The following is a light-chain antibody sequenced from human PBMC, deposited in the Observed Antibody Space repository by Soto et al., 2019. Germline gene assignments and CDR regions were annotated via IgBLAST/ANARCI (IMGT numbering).Light chain of an antibody. CDR2: AAF. CDR3: QQSYSIPQT. Sequence: DIQMTQSPSSLSASVGDRVTITCRTSQTIANYLNWYQQKPGKAPKLLIYAAFSLQSGVPSRFSGSGSETEFTLTISSLQSEDFATYYCQQSYSIPQTFGQGTKVEIK. J-gene: IGKJ1*01. CDR1: QTIANY. V-gene: IGKV1-39*01.